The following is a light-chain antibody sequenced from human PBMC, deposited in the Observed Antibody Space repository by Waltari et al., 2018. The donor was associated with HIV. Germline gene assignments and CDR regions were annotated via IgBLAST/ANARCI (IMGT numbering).Light chain of an antibody. CDR3: QQYGSALLT. V-gene: IGKV3-20*01. CDR1: QSVSTNY. Sequence: EIVLTQSPATLSLSPGERATLSCRASQSVSTNYLAWYQQNPGQAPRLLIYGTSSRATGIPDRFSGSGSGTDFTLTISRLEPEDFAVYYCQQYGSALLTFGGGTKVEIK. J-gene: IGKJ4*01. CDR2: GTS.